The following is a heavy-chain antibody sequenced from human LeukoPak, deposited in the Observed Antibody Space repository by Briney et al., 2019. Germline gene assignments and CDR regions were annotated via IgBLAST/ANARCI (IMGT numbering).Heavy chain of an antibody. CDR2: MYYNGSP. V-gene: IGHV4-59*03. CDR1: GDSINNYY. D-gene: IGHD6-6*01. CDR3: AGQTIAARHRGYYFDY. Sequence: SETLSLTCTVSGDSINNYYWSWIRQPPGKGLEWIGYMYYNGSPNYNPSLKSRVTISVDRSKKQFSLKLTSGTAADTAVYYCAGQTIAARHRGYYFDYWGQGTLVTVSS. J-gene: IGHJ4*02.